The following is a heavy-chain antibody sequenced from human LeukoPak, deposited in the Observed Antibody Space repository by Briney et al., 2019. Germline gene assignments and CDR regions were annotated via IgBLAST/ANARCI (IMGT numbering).Heavy chain of an antibody. CDR1: GGSISSSSYY. CDR3: ARGDDNYGYLLDY. V-gene: IGHV4-39*07. D-gene: IGHD5-18*01. CDR2: IYYSGST. J-gene: IGHJ4*02. Sequence: SETLSLTCTVSGGSISSSSYYWGWIRQPPGKGLEWIGSIYYSGSTYYNPSLKSRVTISVDTSKNQFSLKLSSVTAADTAVYYCARGDDNYGYLLDYWGQGTLVTVSS.